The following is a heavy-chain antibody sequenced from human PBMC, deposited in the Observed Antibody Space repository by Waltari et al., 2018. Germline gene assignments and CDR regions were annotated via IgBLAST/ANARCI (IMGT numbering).Heavy chain of an antibody. V-gene: IGHV4-39*07. D-gene: IGHD4-17*01. CDR1: GGSISSSSYY. CDR3: SDFTVSTDAFDI. CDR2: IYYSGRN. Sequence: QLQLQESGPGLVKPSETLSLTCTVSGGSISSSSYYWGWIRQPPGKGLEWIGSIYYSGRNYYNPSLKSRVTISVDTSKNQFSLKLSSVTAADTAVYYCSDFTVSTDAFDIWGQGTMVTVSS. J-gene: IGHJ3*02.